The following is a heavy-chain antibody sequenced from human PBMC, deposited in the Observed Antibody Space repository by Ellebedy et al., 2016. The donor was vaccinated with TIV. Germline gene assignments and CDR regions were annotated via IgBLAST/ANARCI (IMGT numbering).Heavy chain of an antibody. D-gene: IGHD3-3*01. CDR1: GFTFNSYG. V-gene: IGHV3-30*03. Sequence: PGGSLRLSCAASGFTFNSYGMHWVRQAPGKGLEWVAVISHVGNNEAYADSVKGRFTTYRDNSQNTLFLQMDSLRVEDTAVDYCARPRGITIFERILYFDLWGRGTLVTVSS. CDR3: ARPRGITIFERILYFDL. CDR2: ISHVGNNE. J-gene: IGHJ2*01.